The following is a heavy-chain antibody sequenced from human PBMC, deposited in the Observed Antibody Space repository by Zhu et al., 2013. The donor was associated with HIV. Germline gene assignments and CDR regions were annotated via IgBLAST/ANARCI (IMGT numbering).Heavy chain of an antibody. CDR3: ATPRRWDYYDSTGYGHAFDV. Sequence: QVQLVQSGAEVKKPGSSVKVSCKASGDTFSTYGINWARQAPGQGLEWMGVILPMFGTAQYAHKFQGRVTITADESTTTAYMQLNSLSSEDTAVYYCATPRRWDYYDSTGYGHAFDVWGQGTMVTVSS. CDR1: GDTFSTYG. D-gene: IGHD3-22*01. J-gene: IGHJ3*01. V-gene: IGHV1-69*01. CDR2: ILPMFGTA.